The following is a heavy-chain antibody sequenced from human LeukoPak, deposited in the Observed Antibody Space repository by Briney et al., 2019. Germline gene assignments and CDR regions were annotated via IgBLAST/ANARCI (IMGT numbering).Heavy chain of an antibody. Sequence: ASVKVSCKASGYTFISYSISWVRQAPGQGLEWMGWINTYNGNTNYAQKLQGRVTMTTDTSTSTAYMELRSLRSDDTAVYYCARDLAARGILKRRSGSGAFDIWGQGTMVTVSS. J-gene: IGHJ3*02. CDR3: ARDLAARGILKRRSGSGAFDI. CDR1: GYTFISYS. D-gene: IGHD3-10*01. CDR2: INTYNGNT. V-gene: IGHV1-18*01.